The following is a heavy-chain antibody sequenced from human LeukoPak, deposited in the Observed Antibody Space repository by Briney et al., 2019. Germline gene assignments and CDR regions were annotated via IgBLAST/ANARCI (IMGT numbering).Heavy chain of an antibody. CDR1: GGSISSYY. D-gene: IGHD2-2*01. Sequence: SETLSLTRTVSGGSISSYYWSWIRQPAGKGLEWIGRTYTSGSTNYNPSLTSRVTMSVDTSKNQFSLKLSSVTAADTAVYYCARAGGYCISTSCYNWFDPWGQGTLVTFSS. CDR2: TYTSGST. J-gene: IGHJ5*02. CDR3: ARAGGYCISTSCYNWFDP. V-gene: IGHV4-4*07.